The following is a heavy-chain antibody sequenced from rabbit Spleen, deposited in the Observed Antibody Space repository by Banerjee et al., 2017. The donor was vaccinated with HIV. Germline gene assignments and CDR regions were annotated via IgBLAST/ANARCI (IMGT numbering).Heavy chain of an antibody. J-gene: IGHJ6*01. Sequence: QSLEESGGDLVKPGASLTLTCTASGFSFSSGYYMCWVRQALGKGLEWIACIYAGSIGTTYYATWAKGRFTISKTSSTTVTLQMTSLTAADTATYFCARDSGSSFSSYGMDLWGPGTLVT. D-gene: IGHD8-1*01. CDR3: ARDSGSSFSSYGMDL. CDR1: GFSFSSGYY. CDR2: IYAGSIGTT. V-gene: IGHV1S40*01.